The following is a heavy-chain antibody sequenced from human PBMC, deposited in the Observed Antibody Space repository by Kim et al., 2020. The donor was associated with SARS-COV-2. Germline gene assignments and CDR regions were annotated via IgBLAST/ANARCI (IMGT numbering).Heavy chain of an antibody. D-gene: IGHD2-15*01. CDR3: AKLQDIVVVVAALDY. CDR2: ISGSGGST. J-gene: IGHJ4*02. V-gene: IGHV3-23*01. CDR1: GFTFSSYA. Sequence: GSLRLSCAASGFTFSSYAMSWVRQAPGKGLEWVSAISGSGGSTYYADSVKGRFTISRDNSKNTLYLQMNSLRAEDTAVYYCAKLQDIVVVVAALDYWGQGTLVTVSS.